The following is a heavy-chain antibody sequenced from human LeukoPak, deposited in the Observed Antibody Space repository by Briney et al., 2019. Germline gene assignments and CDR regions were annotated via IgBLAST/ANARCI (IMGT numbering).Heavy chain of an antibody. Sequence: ASVKVSCKASGYTFTSYGISWVRQAPGQGLEWMGWISAYNGNTNYAQKLQGRVTMTTDTSTSTAYMELRSLRSDDTAVYYCARVRISSGSYYSGSDYWGQGTLVTVSS. V-gene: IGHV1-18*01. CDR2: ISAYNGNT. J-gene: IGHJ4*02. CDR3: ARVRISSGSYYSGSDY. D-gene: IGHD1-26*01. CDR1: GYTFTSYG.